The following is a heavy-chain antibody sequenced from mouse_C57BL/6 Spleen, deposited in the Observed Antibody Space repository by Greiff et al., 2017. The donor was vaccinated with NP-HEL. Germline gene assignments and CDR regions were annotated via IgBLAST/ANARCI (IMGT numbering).Heavy chain of an antibody. V-gene: IGHV1-81*01. J-gene: IGHJ2*01. Sequence: QVQLQQSGAELARPGASVKLSCKASGYTFTSYGISWVKQRTGQGLEWIGEIYPRSGNTYYNEKFKGKATLTADKSSSTAYMELRSLTSEDSAVYFCARMVVTRVPVLYFDYWGQGTTLTVSS. CDR1: GYTFTSYG. CDR3: ARMVVTRVPVLYFDY. CDR2: IYPRSGNT. D-gene: IGHD2-3*01.